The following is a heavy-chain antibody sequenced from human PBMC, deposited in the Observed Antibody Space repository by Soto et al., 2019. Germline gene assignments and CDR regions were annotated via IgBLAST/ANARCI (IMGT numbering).Heavy chain of an antibody. CDR1: GFTFSDYY. J-gene: IGHJ3*02. D-gene: IGHD5-12*01. CDR2: ISSSGSTI. V-gene: IGHV3-11*01. Sequence: GGSLRLSCAASGFTFSDYYMSWIRQAPGKGLEWVSYISSSGSTIYYADSVKGRFTISRDNAKNSLYLQMNSLRAEDTAVYYCARRRYSGYDLAFDIWGQGTMVTVS. CDR3: ARRRYSGYDLAFDI.